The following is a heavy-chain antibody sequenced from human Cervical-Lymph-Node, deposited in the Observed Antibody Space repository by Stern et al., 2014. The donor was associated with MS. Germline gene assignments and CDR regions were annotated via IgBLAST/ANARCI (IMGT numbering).Heavy chain of an antibody. CDR2: ISADSGTT. V-gene: IGHV1-18*01. D-gene: IGHD2-8*01. J-gene: IGHJ4*02. CDR1: GYTFTSYG. CDR3: ARDKMHAFDY. Sequence: QVQLVESGTEVKKPGASLIVSCKASGYTFTSYGISWVRQAPGQGLEWVGWISADSGTTKYAQNVRDRITLTRDTPTGTAYMELRTLRSEDTAVYYCARDKMHAFDYWGQGTLVSVSS.